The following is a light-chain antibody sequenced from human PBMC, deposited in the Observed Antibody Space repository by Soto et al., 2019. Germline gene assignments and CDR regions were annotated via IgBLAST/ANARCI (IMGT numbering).Light chain of an antibody. CDR2: KVS. J-gene: IGKJ4*01. CDR3: MQGTHWPLT. Sequence: DVVMTQAPLSLPVTLGQPASISCRSSQSLVDSDGNTYLNWFQQRPGQSPRRLIYKVSNRDSGVPDRFSGSGSGTDFTLKISRVEAEDVGVYYCMQGTHWPLTFGGGTKVDSK. V-gene: IGKV2-30*01. CDR1: QSLVDSDGNTY.